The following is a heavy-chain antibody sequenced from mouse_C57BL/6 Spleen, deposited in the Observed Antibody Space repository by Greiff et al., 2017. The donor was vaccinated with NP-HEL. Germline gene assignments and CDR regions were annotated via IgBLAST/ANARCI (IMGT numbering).Heavy chain of an antibody. V-gene: IGHV1-82*01. CDR1: GYAFSSSW. CDR2: IYPGDGDT. J-gene: IGHJ3*01. D-gene: IGHD2-4*01. CDR3: AREGGYDYDGFAY. Sequence: QVQLQHSGPELVKPGASVKISCKASGYAFSSSWMNWVKQRPGKGLEWIGRIYPGDGDTNYNGKFKGKATLTADKSSSTAYMQLSSLTSEDSAVYFCAREGGYDYDGFAYWGQGTLVTVSA.